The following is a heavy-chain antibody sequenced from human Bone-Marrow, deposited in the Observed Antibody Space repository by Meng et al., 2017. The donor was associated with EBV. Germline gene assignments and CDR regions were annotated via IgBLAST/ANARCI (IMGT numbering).Heavy chain of an antibody. D-gene: IGHD6-19*01. CDR1: GDTFSSYA. J-gene: IGHJ4*02. Sequence: QVQLVQSGAEVKKPGASVKVSCKASGDTFSSYAMSWVRKAPGQGLEWMGGIIPVFGSARYAQQFQGRVTMSADESTNTAYMELSSLAFEDTALYYCATGGYDTYTSGWDLDYWGQGTLVTVSS. CDR3: ATGGYDTYTSGWDLDY. CDR2: IIPVFGSA. V-gene: IGHV1-69*01.